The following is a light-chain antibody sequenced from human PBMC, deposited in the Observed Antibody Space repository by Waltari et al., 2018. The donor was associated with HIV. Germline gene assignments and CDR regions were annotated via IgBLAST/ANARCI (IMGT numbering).Light chain of an antibody. CDR2: KDT. Sequence: SYALTQPLSVSVALGQTATITCEGNNIGIKNVHWYQQKPPQAPVLVIYKDTNRPSGILGRFPGSNSGNTATLTIARAEAGDEADYYCQVWDSNTLVFGGQTKLSVL. CDR1: NIGIKN. J-gene: IGLJ2*01. CDR3: QVWDSNTLV. V-gene: IGLV3-9*01.